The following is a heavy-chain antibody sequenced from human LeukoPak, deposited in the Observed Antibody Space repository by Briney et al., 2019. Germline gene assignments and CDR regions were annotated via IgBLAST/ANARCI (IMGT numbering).Heavy chain of an antibody. Sequence: GASVKVSCKASGYTFTNYGIHWVRQAPGQGLEWMGWSSAYNGNTNSAQKLQGRVTMTTDTSTSTAYMELRSLRSDDTAVYYCARVSFTVANYYYYYMDVWGKGTTVTVSS. CDR3: ARVSFTVANYYYYYMDV. D-gene: IGHD4-23*01. V-gene: IGHV1-18*01. CDR2: SSAYNGNT. CDR1: GYTFTNYG. J-gene: IGHJ6*03.